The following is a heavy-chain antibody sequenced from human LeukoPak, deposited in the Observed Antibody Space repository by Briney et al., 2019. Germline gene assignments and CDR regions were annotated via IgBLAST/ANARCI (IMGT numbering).Heavy chain of an antibody. D-gene: IGHD3-10*01. CDR2: INSDGSST. J-gene: IGHJ6*03. Sequence: PGGSLRPSCAASGFTFSSYWMHWVRQAPGKGLVWVSRINSDGSSTSYADSVKGRFTISRDNAKNTLYLQMNSLRAEDTAVYYCARNYGSGSGYYYYYYMDVWGKGTTVTISS. V-gene: IGHV3-74*01. CDR1: GFTFSSYW. CDR3: ARNYGSGSGYYYYYYMDV.